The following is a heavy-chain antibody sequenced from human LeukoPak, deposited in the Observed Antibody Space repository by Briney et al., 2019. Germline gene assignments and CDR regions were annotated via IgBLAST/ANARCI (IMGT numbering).Heavy chain of an antibody. CDR1: GFTFSSYW. J-gene: IGHJ6*02. D-gene: IGHD1-7*01. CDR2: INSDGSST. Sequence: GGSLRLSCAASGFTFSSYWMHWVRQAPGKGLVWVSRINSDGSSTSYADSVKGRFTISRDNAKNTLYLQMNSLRAEDTAVYYCARDGDNWNYLPYYYGMDVWGQGPRSPSP. V-gene: IGHV3-74*01. CDR3: ARDGDNWNYLPYYYGMDV.